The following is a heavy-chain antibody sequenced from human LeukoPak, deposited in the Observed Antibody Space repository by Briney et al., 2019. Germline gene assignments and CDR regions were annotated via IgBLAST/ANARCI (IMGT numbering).Heavy chain of an antibody. CDR1: GYSFTNYG. V-gene: IGHV1-18*01. Sequence: ASVKVSCKTSGYSFTNYGISWVRQAPGQGLEWMGWISAYNGNPIYAQKLQGRVTMSTDTSTSTVYMELRSLRAEDTAVYYCAKDLPIAVAGTFDYWGQGTLVTVSS. J-gene: IGHJ4*02. CDR2: ISAYNGNP. D-gene: IGHD6-19*01. CDR3: AKDLPIAVAGTFDY.